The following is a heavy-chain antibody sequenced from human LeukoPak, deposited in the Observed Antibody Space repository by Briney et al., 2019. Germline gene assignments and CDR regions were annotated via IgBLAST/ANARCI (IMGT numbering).Heavy chain of an antibody. CDR3: ARDLYYYGSGNFVPGFPDY. J-gene: IGHJ4*02. V-gene: IGHV3-48*03. D-gene: IGHD3-10*01. CDR1: GSTFSIYE. Sequence: PGQSRRLSCAAAGSTFSIYEINCVSQAPGEWLECVLYISSSRSNTIYYADSVKGRFTISRDDAKSSLYLQMNSLRAEDTAVYYCARDLYYYGSGNFVPGFPDYWGQGTLVTVSS. CDR2: ISSSRSNTI.